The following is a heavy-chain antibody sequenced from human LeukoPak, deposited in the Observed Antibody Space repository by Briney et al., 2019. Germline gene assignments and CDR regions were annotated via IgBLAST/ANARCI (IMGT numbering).Heavy chain of an antibody. Sequence: QPGGSLRLFCAATEFTFSDHYMDWVRQAPGKGLEWIGRTRNKANSYTTEYAASVKGRFTISRDDSKNSLYLQMNSLKTEDTAVYYCARWDSAVTGYYWGQGTLVTVSS. D-gene: IGHD3-9*01. J-gene: IGHJ4*02. CDR3: ARWDSAVTGYY. CDR2: TRNKANSYTT. CDR1: EFTFSDHY. V-gene: IGHV3-72*01.